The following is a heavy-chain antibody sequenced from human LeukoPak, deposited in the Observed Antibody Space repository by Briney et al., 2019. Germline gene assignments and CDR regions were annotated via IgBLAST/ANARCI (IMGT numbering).Heavy chain of an antibody. J-gene: IGHJ3*02. V-gene: IGHV1-69*06. CDR2: IIPIFGTA. CDR3: ASSTPWSSTSCDREDAFDI. CDR1: GGTFSSYA. Sequence: GASVKVSCKASGGTFSSYAISWVRQAPGQGLEWMGGIIPIFGTANYAQKFQGRVTITADKSTSTAYMELSSLRSEDTAVYYCASSTPWSSTSCDREDAFDIWSQGTMVTVSS. D-gene: IGHD2-2*01.